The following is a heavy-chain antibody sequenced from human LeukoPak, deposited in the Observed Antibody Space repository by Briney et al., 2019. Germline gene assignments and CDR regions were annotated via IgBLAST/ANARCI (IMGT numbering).Heavy chain of an antibody. J-gene: IGHJ4*02. CDR2: IYYSGST. V-gene: IGHV4-59*01. CDR3: ARGGLQYDY. D-gene: IGHD4-11*01. CDR1: GGSISSYY. Sequence: MPSETLSLTCTVSGGSISSYYWSWIRQPPGKGLVWIGYIYYSGSTNYNPSLKSRVTISVDTSKNQFSLKLSSVTAADTAVYYCARGGLQYDYWGQGTLVTVSS.